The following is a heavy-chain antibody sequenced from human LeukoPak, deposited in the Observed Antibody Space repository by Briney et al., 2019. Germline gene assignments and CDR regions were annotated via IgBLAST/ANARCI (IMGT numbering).Heavy chain of an antibody. CDR1: GYTFTGYY. J-gene: IGHJ4*02. V-gene: IGHV1-8*02. Sequence: ASVKVSCTASGYTFTGYYMHWVRQAPGQGLEWMGWMNPNTGSTGYAQNFQGRVTMTRNTSISTAYMELNSLRSEDTAVYYCAKLGSTDFWGQGTLVTVSS. D-gene: IGHD1-26*01. CDR2: MNPNTGST. CDR3: AKLGSTDF.